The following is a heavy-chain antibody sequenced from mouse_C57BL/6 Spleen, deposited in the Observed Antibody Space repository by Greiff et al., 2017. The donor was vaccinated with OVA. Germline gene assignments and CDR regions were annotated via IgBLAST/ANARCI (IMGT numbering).Heavy chain of an antibody. J-gene: IGHJ4*01. Sequence: QVQLQQPGAELVKPGASVKLSCKASGYTFTSYWMQWVNQRPGQGLEWIGEIDPSDSYTNYNQKFKGKATLTVDTSSSTPYMQLSSLTSADSSVYYCARPRLRPQYYAMDYWGQGTSVTVSS. CDR2: IDPSDSYT. CDR3: ARPRLRPQYYAMDY. D-gene: IGHD3-2*02. CDR1: GYTFTSYW. V-gene: IGHV1-50*01.